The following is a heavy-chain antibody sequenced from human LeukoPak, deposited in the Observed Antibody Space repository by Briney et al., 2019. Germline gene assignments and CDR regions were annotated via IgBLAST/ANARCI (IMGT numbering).Heavy chain of an antibody. V-gene: IGHV1-8*01. J-gene: IGHJ3*02. CDR1: GYTFTSYD. Sequence: ASVKVSCKASGYTFTSYDINWVRQATGQGLEWMGWMNPNSGNTGYAQKFQGRVTITRNTFISTAYMELSSLTSEDTAVYYCARRLGLGWDLQAFDIWGQGTMVTVSS. CDR2: MNPNSGNT. CDR3: ARRLGLGWDLQAFDI. D-gene: IGHD4-23*01.